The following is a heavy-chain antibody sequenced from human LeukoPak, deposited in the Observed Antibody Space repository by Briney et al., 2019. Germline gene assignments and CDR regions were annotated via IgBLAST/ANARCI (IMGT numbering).Heavy chain of an antibody. V-gene: IGHV4-34*01. CDR3: ADSMIRGVPKS. CDR2: FEHTGST. Sequence: PSETLSLTCAVYGGSFTDYYWSWIRQSPGKGLEWIGEFEHTGSTNYNPSLKSRVTISADTSKNQFSLKLTSVTAADTAVYYCADSMIRGVPKSWGQGTLVTVSS. D-gene: IGHD3-10*01. J-gene: IGHJ5*02. CDR1: GGSFTDYY.